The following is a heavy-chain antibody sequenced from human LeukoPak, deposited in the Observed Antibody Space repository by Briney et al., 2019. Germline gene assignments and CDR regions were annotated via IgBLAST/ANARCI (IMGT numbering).Heavy chain of an antibody. D-gene: IGHD1-26*01. CDR1: GYTFTSYG. Sequence: ASVKVSCKASGYTFTSYGISWVRQAPGQGLEWMGWISAYNGNTNYAQKLQGRVTMTTDTSTSTAYMELRSLRSDDTAVYYCARAQGSYYHYYMDVWGQGTLVTVSS. V-gene: IGHV1-18*01. J-gene: IGHJ6*03. CDR2: ISAYNGNT. CDR3: ARAQGSYYHYYMDV.